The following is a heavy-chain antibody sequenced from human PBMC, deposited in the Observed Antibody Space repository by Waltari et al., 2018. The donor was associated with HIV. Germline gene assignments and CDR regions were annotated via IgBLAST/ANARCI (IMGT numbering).Heavy chain of an antibody. CDR1: GGSVSSRNYY. V-gene: IGHV4-39*01. D-gene: IGHD3-9*01. CDR3: ARHFDMPTNPPGY. CDR2: IYYSGTA. J-gene: IGHJ4*02. Sequence: QLQLQESGPGLVQPSETLSLTCTVSGGSVSSRNYYWGWFRQPTGKGLEWIGTIYYSGTASYNPSLKSRVTISVDTSKNQFSLRLNSVTAADTAVYYCARHFDMPTNPPGYWGQGALVTVSS.